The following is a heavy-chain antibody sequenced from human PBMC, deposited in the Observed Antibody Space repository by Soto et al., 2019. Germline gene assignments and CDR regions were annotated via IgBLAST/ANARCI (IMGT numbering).Heavy chain of an antibody. CDR2: ISGYNGNT. CDR1: GYTFTNYG. CDR3: AREGQAPYYYYGMEL. Sequence: QVQVVQSGDEVKKPGASVKVSCKASGYTFTNYGFSWVRQAPGQGLEWMGWISGYNGNTKYAEKFQCRVTMTTDTSTSTAHMELRSLRSDDTAVYYCAREGQAPYYYYGMELWGQGTAVTVSS. V-gene: IGHV1-18*01. J-gene: IGHJ6*02.